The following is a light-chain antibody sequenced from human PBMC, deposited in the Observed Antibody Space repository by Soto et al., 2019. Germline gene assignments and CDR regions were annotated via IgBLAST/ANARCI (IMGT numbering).Light chain of an antibody. CDR2: ADS. CDR1: QSIANY. J-gene: IGKJ4*01. CDR3: RQSGSTPLT. Sequence: DIQMTQSPSSLSASVGDRVTITCRATQSIANYLQWYQQRPGKAPNVLIYADSSLQSEVPSRFSCSGSGTDLTLTISSLQPEEFSTNYCRQSGSTPLTVGGRTNVEIK. V-gene: IGKV1-39*01.